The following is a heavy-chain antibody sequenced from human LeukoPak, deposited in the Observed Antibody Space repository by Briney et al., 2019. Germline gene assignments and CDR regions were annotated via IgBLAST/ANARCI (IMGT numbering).Heavy chain of an antibody. Sequence: GGSLRLSRAASGFTFADYTMHWVRQAPGKGLEWVSLISWDGGSTYYADSVKGRFTISRDNSKNSLYLQMNSLRTEDTALYYCAKDLDYDSSGYSPTPLDYWGQGTLVTVSS. CDR3: AKDLDYDSSGYSPTPLDY. CDR1: GFTFADYT. D-gene: IGHD3-22*01. J-gene: IGHJ4*02. V-gene: IGHV3-43*01. CDR2: ISWDGGST.